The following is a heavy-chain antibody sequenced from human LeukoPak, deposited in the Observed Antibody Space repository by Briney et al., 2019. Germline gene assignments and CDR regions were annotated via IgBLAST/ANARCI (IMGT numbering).Heavy chain of an antibody. CDR3: ARGYDDSGAFDY. J-gene: IGHJ4*02. CDR1: GGSISSGGYY. D-gene: IGHD3-3*01. Sequence: SETLSLTCTVSGGSISSGGYYWSWIRQPPGKGLEWIGYLYHSGSTYYNPSLKSRVTISVDRSKNQFSLKLSSVTAADTAVYYCARGYDDSGAFDYWGQGTLVTVSS. CDR2: LYHSGST. V-gene: IGHV4-30-2*01.